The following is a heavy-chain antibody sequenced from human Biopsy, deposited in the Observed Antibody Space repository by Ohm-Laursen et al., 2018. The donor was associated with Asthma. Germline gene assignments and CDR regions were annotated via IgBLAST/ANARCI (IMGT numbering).Heavy chain of an antibody. CDR1: SGSGGYMRSGNYY. Sequence: GTLSLTWSLSSGSGGYMRSGNYYWGWIRQPPGKGLEWIGSIYYSGTTYYNPSLKSRVTMSADTSKNQFSLILTSVTAADTALYYCVGGSSSWHNGPFYYYYGLDVWGQGTPVTVSS. V-gene: IGHV4-39*01. CDR3: VGGSSSWHNGPFYYYYGLDV. CDR2: IYYSGTT. D-gene: IGHD6-13*01. J-gene: IGHJ6*02.